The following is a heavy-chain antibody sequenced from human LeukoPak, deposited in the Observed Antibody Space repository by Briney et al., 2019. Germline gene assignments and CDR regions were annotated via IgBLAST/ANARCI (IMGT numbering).Heavy chain of an antibody. J-gene: IGHJ6*02. CDR2: IYYSGST. CDR1: GDSISSSYNS. CDR3: ARDKRGYSYGAIYYYYGMAV. V-gene: IGHV4-61*01. Sequence: TSETLPLTCTVSGDSISSSYNSWSWIRQPPGKGLEWIGYIYYSGSTNYNPSLKSRVTISVDTSKNQFSLKLSSVTAADTAVYYCARDKRGYSYGAIYYYYGMAVWGQGTTVTVSS. D-gene: IGHD5-18*01.